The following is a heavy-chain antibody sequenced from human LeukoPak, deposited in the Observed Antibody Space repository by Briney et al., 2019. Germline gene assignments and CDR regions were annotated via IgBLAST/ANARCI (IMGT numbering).Heavy chain of an antibody. D-gene: IGHD6-19*01. CDR2: ISYDGSNK. CDR1: GFTFSSYA. CDR3: ARVIRGYSSGWPDAFDI. J-gene: IGHJ3*02. Sequence: GGSLRLSCAASGFTFSSYAMHWVRQAPGKGLEWVAVISYDGSNKYYADSVKGRFTISRDNAKNSLYLQMNSLRAEDTALYYCARVIRGYSSGWPDAFDIWGQGTMVTVSS. V-gene: IGHV3-30*04.